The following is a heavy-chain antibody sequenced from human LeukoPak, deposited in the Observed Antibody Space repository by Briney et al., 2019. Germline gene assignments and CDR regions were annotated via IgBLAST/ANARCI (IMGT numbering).Heavy chain of an antibody. D-gene: IGHD5-18*01. V-gene: IGHV5-51*01. CDR1: GYSFTSYW. Sequence: GESLKISCKGSGYSFTSYWIGWVRQMPGKGLEWMGIIYPGDSDTRYSPSFQGQVTISADKSISTAYLQWSSLKASDTAMYYCARHPGGWYSYGETNDAFDIWGQGTMVTVSS. CDR3: ARHPGGWYSYGETNDAFDI. J-gene: IGHJ3*02. CDR2: IYPGDSDT.